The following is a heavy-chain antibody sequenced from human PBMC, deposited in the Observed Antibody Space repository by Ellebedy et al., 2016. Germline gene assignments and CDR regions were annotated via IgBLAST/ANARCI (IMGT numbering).Heavy chain of an antibody. CDR1: GFTFNDYA. Sequence: SLKISXAGSGFTFNDYALHWVRQAPGKGLEWASGISWDSAAIGYGGSVKGRFTISKDSAKNYLYLQMNSLRPEDTAFYYCAKGTMDYFYHWGQGTLVTVSS. CDR3: AKGTMDYFYH. CDR2: ISWDSAAI. D-gene: IGHD4/OR15-4a*01. V-gene: IGHV3-9*01. J-gene: IGHJ4*02.